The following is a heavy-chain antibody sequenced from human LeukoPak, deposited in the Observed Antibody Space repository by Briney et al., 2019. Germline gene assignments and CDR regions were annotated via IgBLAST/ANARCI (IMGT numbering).Heavy chain of an antibody. CDR1: GFTFSSYG. CDR2: IRYDESNK. V-gene: IGHV3-30*02. CDR3: ATRPAARSDY. D-gene: IGHD6-6*01. Sequence: GGSLRLSCAASGFTFSSYGMHWVRQTPGKGLEWVAFIRYDESNKYYADSVKGRFTISRDNSKNTLYLQMNSLRAEDTAVYYCATRPAARSDYWGQGTLVTVSS. J-gene: IGHJ4*02.